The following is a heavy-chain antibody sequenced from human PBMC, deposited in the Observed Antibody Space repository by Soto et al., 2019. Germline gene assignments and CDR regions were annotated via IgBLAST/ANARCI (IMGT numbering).Heavy chain of an antibody. CDR2: IKSKTDGGTT. V-gene: IGHV3-15*01. D-gene: IGHD3-10*01. J-gene: IGHJ6*02. CDR1: GFTFSNAW. CDR3: TTASSLWFGEWEYYYGMDV. Sequence: KPGGSLRLSCAASGFTFSNAWMSWVRQAPGKGLEWVGRIKSKTDGGTTDYAAPVKGRFTISRDDSKNTLYLQMNSLKTEDTAVYYCTTASSLWFGEWEYYYGMDVWGQGTTVTVSS.